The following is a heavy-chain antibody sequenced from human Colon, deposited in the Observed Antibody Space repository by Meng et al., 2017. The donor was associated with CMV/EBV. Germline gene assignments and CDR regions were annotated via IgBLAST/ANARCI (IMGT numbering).Heavy chain of an antibody. J-gene: IGHJ4*02. CDR3: ARDIVTTIGAYDY. Sequence: SGASITSGGHYWNWIRQHPGKGLEWIGYVSFSGSTFYNPSLKSRGTISLDPSKNQISLTVTSVTAADTAIYYCARDIVTTIGAYDYWGQGILVTVSS. CDR2: VSFSGST. V-gene: IGHV4-31*02. CDR1: GASITSGGHY. D-gene: IGHD5-12*01.